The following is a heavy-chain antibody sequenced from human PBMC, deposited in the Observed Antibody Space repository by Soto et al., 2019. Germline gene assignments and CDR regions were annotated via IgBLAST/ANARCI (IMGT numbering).Heavy chain of an antibody. CDR2: ISAYNGNT. V-gene: IGHV1-18*01. CDR3: AGGGTPIDY. Sequence: QVQLVQSGAEVKKPGASVKVSCKASGYTFTNFGISWVRQAPGQGLEWMGWISAYNGNTNYAQKFQGRVTMTTDTSPRTAYMEGRGLGFDDTAGYYCAGGGTPIDYWGQGTLVTVSS. D-gene: IGHD3-16*01. CDR1: GYTFTNFG. J-gene: IGHJ4*02.